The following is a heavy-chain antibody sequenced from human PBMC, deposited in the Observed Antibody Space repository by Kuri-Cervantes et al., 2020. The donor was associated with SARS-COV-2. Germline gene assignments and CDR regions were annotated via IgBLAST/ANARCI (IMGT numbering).Heavy chain of an antibody. CDR1: GGSISSGSYY. D-gene: IGHD3-10*01. Sequence: ESLKISCTVSGGSISSGSYYWSWIRQPPGKGLEWIGYIYYSGSTNYNPSLKSRVTISVDTSKNQFSLKLSSVTAADTAVHYCARVGGNWELPFDYWGQGTLVTVSS. V-gene: IGHV4-61*01. J-gene: IGHJ4*02. CDR2: IYYSGST. CDR3: ARVGGNWELPFDY.